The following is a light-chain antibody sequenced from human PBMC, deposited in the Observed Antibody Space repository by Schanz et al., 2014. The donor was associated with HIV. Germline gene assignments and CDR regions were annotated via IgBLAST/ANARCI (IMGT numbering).Light chain of an antibody. Sequence: QSALTQPPSASGSPGQSVTISCTGTSSDVGGYNYVSWYQQHPGKAPKLMIYEVTKRPSGVPDRFSGSKSGNTASLTVSGLQAEDEADYYCASYTDSATVVFGTATKLTVL. CDR2: EVT. CDR3: ASYTDSATVV. J-gene: IGLJ1*01. V-gene: IGLV2-8*01. CDR1: SSDVGGYNY.